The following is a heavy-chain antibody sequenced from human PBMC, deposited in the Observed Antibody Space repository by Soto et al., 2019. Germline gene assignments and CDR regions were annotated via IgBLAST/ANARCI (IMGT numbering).Heavy chain of an antibody. CDR3: ARDLVAMVTSNYYGMDV. D-gene: IGHD5-18*01. Sequence: QVQLQESGPGLVKPSETLSLTCTVSGGSISSYYWSWIRQPAGKGLEWIGRIYTSGSTNYNPSLKGRVTMSVDTSKNPFSLKLSSVTAADTAVYYCARDLVAMVTSNYYGMDVWGQGTTVTVSS. J-gene: IGHJ6*02. V-gene: IGHV4-4*07. CDR2: IYTSGST. CDR1: GGSISSYY.